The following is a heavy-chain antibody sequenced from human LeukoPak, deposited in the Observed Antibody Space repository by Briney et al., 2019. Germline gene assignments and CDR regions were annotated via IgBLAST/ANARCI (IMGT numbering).Heavy chain of an antibody. Sequence: GGSLRLSCAASGFTFSSYAMSWVRQAPGKGLGWVAVISGNGGSTHYAESVKGRFTISRDNSKNTLYLQMNSLRAEDTAVYYCAKESPRFDYWGQGTLVTVSS. V-gene: IGHV3-23*01. J-gene: IGHJ4*02. CDR3: AKESPRFDY. CDR2: ISGNGGST. CDR1: GFTFSSYA.